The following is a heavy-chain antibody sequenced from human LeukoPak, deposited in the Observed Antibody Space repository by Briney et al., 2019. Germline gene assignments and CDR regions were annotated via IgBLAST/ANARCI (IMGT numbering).Heavy chain of an antibody. V-gene: IGHV1-18*01. J-gene: IGHJ4*02. Sequence: GASVKVSCKASGYTFTSYGISWVRQAPGQGLEWMGWISAYNGNTNYAQKLQGRVTMTTDTSTSTAYIELRSLRSEDTAVYYCAREESADPRRVLWGQGTLVTVSS. CDR2: ISAYNGNT. CDR3: AREESADPRRVL. CDR1: GYTFTSYG.